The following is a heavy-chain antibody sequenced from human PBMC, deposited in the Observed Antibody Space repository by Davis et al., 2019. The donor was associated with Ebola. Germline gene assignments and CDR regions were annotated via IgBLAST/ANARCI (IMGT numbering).Heavy chain of an antibody. CDR1: GFTFSSYG. CDR2: ISYDGSNK. D-gene: IGHD1-1*01. J-gene: IGHJ3*02. Sequence: PGGSLRLSCAASGFTFSSYGMHWVRQAPGKGLEWVAVISYDGSNKYYADSVKGRFTISRDNSKNTLYLQMNSLRAEDTAVYYCARGGTGAPSAFDIWGQGTMVTVSS. V-gene: IGHV3-30*03. CDR3: ARGGTGAPSAFDI.